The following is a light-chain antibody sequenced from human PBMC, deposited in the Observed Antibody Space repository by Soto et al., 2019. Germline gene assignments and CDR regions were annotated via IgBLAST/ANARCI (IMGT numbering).Light chain of an antibody. J-gene: IGKJ2*01. V-gene: IGKV1-5*03. CDR2: RAS. Sequence: DIQLTQFPSTLSASIGDRVTITCRATQTIGSWLAWYQQKLGKAPKLLIYRASSLETGVPSRFSGSGSGTEFTLTISSLQPDDFASYYCQEYKSYSPYTFGQGTRLEIK. CDR1: QTIGSW. CDR3: QEYKSYSPYT.